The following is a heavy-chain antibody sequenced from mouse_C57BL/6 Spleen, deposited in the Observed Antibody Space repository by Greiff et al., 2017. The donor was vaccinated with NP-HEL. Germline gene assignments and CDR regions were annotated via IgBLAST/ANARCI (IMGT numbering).Heavy chain of an antibody. CDR1: GYTFTSYW. J-gene: IGHJ3*01. D-gene: IGHD2-2*01. V-gene: IGHV1-52*01. Sequence: QVQLKQPGAELVRPGSSVKLSCKASGYTFTSYWMHWVKQRPIQGLEWIGNIDPSDSETHYNQKFKDKATLTVDKSSSTAYMQLSSLTSEDSAVYYCARCGNGNDAWFAYWGQGTLVTVSA. CDR3: ARCGNGNDAWFAY. CDR2: IDPSDSET.